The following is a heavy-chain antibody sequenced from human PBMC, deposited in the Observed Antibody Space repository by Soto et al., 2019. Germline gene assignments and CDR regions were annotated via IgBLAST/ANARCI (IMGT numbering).Heavy chain of an antibody. CDR2: ISGSGGGT. CDR1: GFTFNTYA. CDR3: AKLKAALNDAFDI. D-gene: IGHD2-15*01. J-gene: IGHJ3*02. Sequence: GGSLRLSCAASGFTFNTYAMSWVRQAPGKGLEWVSSISGSGGGTYYVDSVKGRFTISRDNSKNTLYLQMNSLRTDDTAVYYCAKLKAALNDAFDIWGQGTMVTVSS. V-gene: IGHV3-23*01.